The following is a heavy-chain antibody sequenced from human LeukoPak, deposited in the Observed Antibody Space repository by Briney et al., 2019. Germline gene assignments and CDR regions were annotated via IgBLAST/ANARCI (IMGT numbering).Heavy chain of an antibody. J-gene: IGHJ4*02. D-gene: IGHD3-22*01. V-gene: IGHV3-48*01. CDR2: ISSSSSTI. CDR3: ASTWGHYYDSSGYYALSFDY. CDR1: GFTFDDYG. Sequence: GGSLRLSCAASGFTFDDYGMSWVRQAPGKGLEWVSYISSSSSTIYYADSVRGRFTISRDNAKNSLYLQMNSLRAEDTAVYYCASTWGHYYDSSGYYALSFDYWGQGTLVTVSS.